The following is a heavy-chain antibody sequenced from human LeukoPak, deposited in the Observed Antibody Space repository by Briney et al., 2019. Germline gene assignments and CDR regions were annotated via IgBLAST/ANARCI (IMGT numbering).Heavy chain of an antibody. D-gene: IGHD5-18*01. J-gene: IGHJ5*02. CDR2: INPNSGGT. CDR1: GYTFTGYY. V-gene: IGHV1-2*02. Sequence: ASVKVSCKASGYTFTGYYMHWVRQAPGQGLEWMGWINPNSGGTNYAQKFQGRVTMTRDTSISTAYMELSRLRSDDTAVYYCARVLKGYSYGSFDPWGQGTLVTVSS. CDR3: ARVLKGYSYGSFDP.